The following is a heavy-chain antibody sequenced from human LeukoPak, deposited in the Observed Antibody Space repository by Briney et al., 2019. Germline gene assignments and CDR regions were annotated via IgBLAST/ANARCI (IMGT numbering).Heavy chain of an antibody. Sequence: GGSLRLSCAASGFTFSSYAMSWVRQAPGKGLEWVSAISGSGGSTYYADSVKGRFTISRDNSKNTLCLQMNSLRAEDTAVYYWAKDFKRSISRGLVHVDYFDYWGQGTLVTVSS. J-gene: IGHJ4*02. CDR1: GFTFSSYA. CDR3: AKDFKRSISRGLVHVDYFDY. CDR2: ISGSGGST. V-gene: IGHV3-23*01. D-gene: IGHD3-16*01.